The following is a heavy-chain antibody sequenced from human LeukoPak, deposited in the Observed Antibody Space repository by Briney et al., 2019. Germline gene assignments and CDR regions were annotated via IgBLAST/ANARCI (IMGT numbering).Heavy chain of an antibody. CDR2: ISSSSSYI. CDR1: GFTFSSYS. D-gene: IGHD6-19*01. Sequence: GGSLRLSCAASGFTFSSYSMNWVRQAPGKGLEWVSSISSSSSYIYYADSVKGRFTISRDNAKNTLYLQMNSLRAEDTAVYYCAKDIRSSGPTAVWGQGTLVTVSS. CDR3: AKDIRSSGPTAV. J-gene: IGHJ4*02. V-gene: IGHV3-21*04.